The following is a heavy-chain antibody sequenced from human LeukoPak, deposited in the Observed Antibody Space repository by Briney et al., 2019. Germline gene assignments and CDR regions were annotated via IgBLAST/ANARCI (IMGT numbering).Heavy chain of an antibody. CDR1: GYTLTELS. CDR3: ATPVNGIRGTCAY. D-gene: IGHD3-10*01. V-gene: IGHV1-24*01. Sequence: ASVKLSCKVSGYTLTELSMHWVRHAPGKGLEWMGGFDPEDGETIYAQKFQGRVTMTEDTSTDTAYMELSSLRSEDTAVYYCATPVNGIRGTCAYWGQGTLVTVSS. CDR2: FDPEDGET. J-gene: IGHJ4*02.